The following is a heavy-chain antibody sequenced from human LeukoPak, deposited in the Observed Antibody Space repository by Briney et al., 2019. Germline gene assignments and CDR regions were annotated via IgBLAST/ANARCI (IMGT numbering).Heavy chain of an antibody. CDR2: INHSGST. Sequence: SETLSLTCAVYGGSFSGYYWSWIRQPPGKGLEWIGEINHSGSTNYNPSLKSRVTISVDTSKNQFSLKLSSVTAADTAVYYCARGSSSWDDEYYYYMDVWGKGTTVTISS. CDR1: GGSFSGYY. J-gene: IGHJ6*03. V-gene: IGHV4-34*01. CDR3: ARGSSSWDDEYYYYMDV. D-gene: IGHD6-13*01.